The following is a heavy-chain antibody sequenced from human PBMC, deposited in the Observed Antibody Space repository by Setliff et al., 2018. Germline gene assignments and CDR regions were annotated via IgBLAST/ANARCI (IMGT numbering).Heavy chain of an antibody. D-gene: IGHD1-26*01. Sequence: SQTLSLTCAVYGASFSGSYCSWIRQSPGKGLEWIGEINHTGSPNWIGEINHSGSTNYNPSLKSRVTISVDTSKNQFSLNLSSVTAADTAVYFRARDNPIVGATDYWGQGILVTVSS. CDR2: INHSGST. V-gene: IGHV4-34*01. CDR3: ARDNPIVGATDY. J-gene: IGHJ4*02. CDR1: GASFSGSY.